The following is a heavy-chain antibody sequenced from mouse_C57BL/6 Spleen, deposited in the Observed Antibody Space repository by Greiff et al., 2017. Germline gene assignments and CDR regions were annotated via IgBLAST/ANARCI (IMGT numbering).Heavy chain of an antibody. D-gene: IGHD2-4*01. CDR3: ARDTPYYDYDYFDY. Sequence: EVKLLESGGGLVKPGGSLKLSCAASGFTFSSYAMSWVRQTPEKRLEWVATISDGGSYTYYPDNVKGRFTISRDNAKNNLYLQMSHLRSEDTAMYYCARDTPYYDYDYFDYWGQGTTLTVSS. CDR2: ISDGGSYT. J-gene: IGHJ2*01. V-gene: IGHV5-4*01. CDR1: GFTFSSYA.